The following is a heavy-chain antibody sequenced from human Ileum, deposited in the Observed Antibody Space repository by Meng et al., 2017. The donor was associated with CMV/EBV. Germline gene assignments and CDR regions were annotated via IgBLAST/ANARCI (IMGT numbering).Heavy chain of an antibody. CDR3: AREGSGSYWEFY. CDR2: ISSSSSYI. CDR1: GFTFSSYS. V-gene: IGHV3-21*01. J-gene: IGHJ4*02. D-gene: IGHD1-26*01. Sequence: GGSLRLSCAASGFTFSSYSMNWVRQAPGKGLEWVSSISSSSSYIYYADSVKGRFTISRDNAKNSLYLQMNSLRAEDTDVYYCAREGSGSYWEFYWGQGTLVTVSS.